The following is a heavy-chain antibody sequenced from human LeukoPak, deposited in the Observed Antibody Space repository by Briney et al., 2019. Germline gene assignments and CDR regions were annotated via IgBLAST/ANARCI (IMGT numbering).Heavy chain of an antibody. Sequence: ASVKVSCKASGYTFTSYVMHWVRQAPGQRLEWMGWINAGNGNTKYSQKFQGRVTITRDTSASTAYMELSSLRSEDTAVYYCARDRWYYGSGSPNDYWGQGTLVTVSS. CDR3: ARDRWYYGSGSPNDY. D-gene: IGHD3-10*01. J-gene: IGHJ4*02. V-gene: IGHV1-3*01. CDR1: GYTFTSYV. CDR2: INAGNGNT.